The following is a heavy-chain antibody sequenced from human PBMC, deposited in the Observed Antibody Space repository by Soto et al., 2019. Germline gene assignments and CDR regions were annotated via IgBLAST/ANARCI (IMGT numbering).Heavy chain of an antibody. CDR3: VRGGVWYYLKD. D-gene: IGHD1-20*01. Sequence: QVQVVQSGAEVKKPGASVKVSCKASGNTFSDSYIHWVRQAPGQGLEWMGIINPGGDTTTYAQKLQVRVTMTRDTSTSTVYMELSSLTSEDSAVYYCVRGGVWYYLKDGGQGTLVTVSS. CDR1: GNTFSDSY. CDR2: INPGGDTT. V-gene: IGHV1-46*04. J-gene: IGHJ4*02.